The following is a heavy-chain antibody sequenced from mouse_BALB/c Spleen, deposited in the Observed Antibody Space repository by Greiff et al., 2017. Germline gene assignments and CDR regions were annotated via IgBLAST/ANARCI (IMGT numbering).Heavy chain of an antibody. D-gene: IGHD1-1*01. Sequence: EVKLVESGAELVRPGALVKLSCKASGFNIKDYYMHWVKQRPEQGLEWIGWIDPENGNTIYDPKFQGKASITADTSSNTAYLQLSSLTSEDTAVYYCARDYGSSYYAMDYWGQGTSVTVSS. J-gene: IGHJ4*01. CDR1: GFNIKDYY. CDR2: IDPENGNT. CDR3: ARDYGSSYYAMDY. V-gene: IGHV14-1*02.